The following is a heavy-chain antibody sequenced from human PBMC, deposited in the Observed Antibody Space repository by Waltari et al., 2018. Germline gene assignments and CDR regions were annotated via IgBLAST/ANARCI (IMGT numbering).Heavy chain of an antibody. CDR2: HNRAAEST. CDR1: GFTFDNYD. V-gene: IGHV3-23*01. D-gene: IGHD2-21*02. J-gene: IGHJ1*01. Sequence: EVQLLESGGDLVQPGGSLRLSCTASGFTFDNYDMSWFRQAPGKGLGLFAAHNRAAESTSYIDAVKGRFTISRDTSKHTLYLQMNILRAEDTALYYFVKDRMVSGDDAEYFPEWGQGTLVTVSS. CDR3: VKDRMVSGDDAEYFPE.